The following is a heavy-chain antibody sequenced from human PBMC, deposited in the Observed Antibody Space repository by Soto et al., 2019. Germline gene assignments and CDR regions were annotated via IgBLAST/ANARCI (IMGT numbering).Heavy chain of an antibody. CDR3: AGDTVLVAAARYYYYGMDV. D-gene: IGHD2-15*01. J-gene: IGHJ6*01. Sequence: GGSLRLSCAASGFTFSSYSMNWVRQAPWKGLEWVSSISSSSSYIYYADSVKGRFTISRDNAKNSLYLQMNSLRAEDTAVYYCAGDTVLVAAARYYYYGMDVWGQGTTVTVSS. V-gene: IGHV3-21*01. CDR1: GFTFSSYS. CDR2: ISSSSSYI.